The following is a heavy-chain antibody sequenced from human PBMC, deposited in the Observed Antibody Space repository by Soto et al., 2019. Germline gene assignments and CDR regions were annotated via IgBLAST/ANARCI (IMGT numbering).Heavy chain of an antibody. CDR2: IHSDGSST. V-gene: IGHV3-74*01. CDR3: ASGDRAAFDL. J-gene: IGHJ3*01. Sequence: EVQLVESGGGLVRPGGSLRLSCAASGFTFSYYWMHWVRQAPGKGLVWVSRIHSDGSSTTYADFVKGRFIISRDNARNTVDLQMTSVSVEDTAVYYCASGDRAAFDLWGQGTVVTVSS. D-gene: IGHD3-10*01. CDR1: GFTFSYYW.